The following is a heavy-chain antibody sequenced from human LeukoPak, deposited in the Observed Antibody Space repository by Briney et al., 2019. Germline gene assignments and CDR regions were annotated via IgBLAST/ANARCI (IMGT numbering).Heavy chain of an antibody. CDR2: IDTAGDT. CDR3: ARGGYSGSSPNVFADGMDG. D-gene: IGHD6-6*01. Sequence: GGSLRLSCAASGFTFCVYDMDWVRKVTGRGLEWVATIDTAGDTFYSESVKGRFTFSRDNGKNSLFLQMNNLRVGDTAIYYCARGGYSGSSPNVFADGMDGWGPGTTVTVSS. V-gene: IGHV3-13*01. J-gene: IGHJ6*02. CDR1: GFTFCVYD.